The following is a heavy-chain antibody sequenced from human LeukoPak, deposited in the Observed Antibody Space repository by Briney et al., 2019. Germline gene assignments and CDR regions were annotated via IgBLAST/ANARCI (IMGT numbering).Heavy chain of an antibody. CDR3: AREEAYCSGGSCLYYFDY. D-gene: IGHD2-15*01. CDR1: GYTFTSYG. V-gene: IGHV1-18*01. J-gene: IGHJ4*02. Sequence: APVKVSCKASGYTFTSYGISWVRQAPGQGLEWMGWISAYNGNTNYAQKLQGRVTMTTDTSTSTAYMELRSLRSDDTAVYYCAREEAYCSGGSCLYYFDYWGQGTLVSVCS. CDR2: ISAYNGNT.